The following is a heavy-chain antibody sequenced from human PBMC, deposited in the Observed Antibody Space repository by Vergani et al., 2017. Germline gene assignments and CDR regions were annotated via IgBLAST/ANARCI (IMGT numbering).Heavy chain of an antibody. CDR1: GFTFSSYA. D-gene: IGHD3-10*01. CDR3: ARDGFGELGQGDAFDI. J-gene: IGHJ3*02. Sequence: QVQLVESGGGVVQPGRSLRLSCAASGFTFSSYAMHWVRQAPGKGLEWVAVISYDGSNKYFADSVKGRFTISRDNSKNTLYLQMNSLRAEDTAVYYCARDGFGELGQGDAFDIWGQGTMVTVSS. CDR2: ISYDGSNK. V-gene: IGHV3-30-3*01.